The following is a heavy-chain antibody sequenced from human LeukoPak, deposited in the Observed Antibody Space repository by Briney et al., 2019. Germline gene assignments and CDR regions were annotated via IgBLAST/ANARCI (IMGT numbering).Heavy chain of an antibody. CDR1: GDSFSTFA. CDR3: ARETTVVRSFDY. D-gene: IGHD4-17*01. V-gene: IGHV1-69*04. J-gene: IGHJ4*02. Sequence: GSSVKVSCKASGDSFSTFAISWVRQAPGQGLEWMGRINPILGIANYAQKFQGRVTITADKSTSTAYMELSSLRSEDTAVYYCARETTVVRSFDYWGQGTLVTVSS. CDR2: INPILGIA.